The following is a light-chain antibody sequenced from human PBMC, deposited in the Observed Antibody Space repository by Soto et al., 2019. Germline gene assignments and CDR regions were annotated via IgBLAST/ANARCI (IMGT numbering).Light chain of an antibody. CDR3: QQRSNWPPIT. V-gene: IGKV3-15*01. Sequence: DKVMTQSPATLSVSPGETATLSCRASQSVSSNLAWYQQKPGQAPRLLIYAASTRATDIPARFSGSGSGTEFTLTISSLQSEDFAVYYCQQRSNWPPITFGQGTRLEI. J-gene: IGKJ5*01. CDR1: QSVSSN. CDR2: AAS.